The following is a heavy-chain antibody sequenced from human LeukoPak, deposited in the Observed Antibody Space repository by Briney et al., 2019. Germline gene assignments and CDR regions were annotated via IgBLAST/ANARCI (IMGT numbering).Heavy chain of an antibody. V-gene: IGHV4-61*02. J-gene: IGHJ3*02. CDR2: IYTSGST. CDR3: ASGYGDAFDI. CDR1: GGSISSGSYY. D-gene: IGHD3-22*01. Sequence: SETLSLTCTVSGGSISSGSYYWSWIRQPAGKGLEWIGRIYTSGSTNYNPSLKSRVTISVDTSKNQFSLKLSSVTAADTAVYYCASGYGDAFDIWGQATMVTVS.